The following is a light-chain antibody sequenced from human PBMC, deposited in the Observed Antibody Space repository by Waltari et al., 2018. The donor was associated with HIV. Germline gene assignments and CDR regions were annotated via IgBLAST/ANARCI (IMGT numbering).Light chain of an antibody. V-gene: IGLV1-47*01. CDR3: ATWDDTRSGWV. Sequence: QSVLTQPPSESGVPGQKVFISCSGSTSDIGNNHVYWFQQFPGVPPKVLIYKNKKRPSGGPYRCAGSKSGTSASLAISGLRTDDDSEIYCATWDDTRSGWVFGGGTKLTVL. CDR2: KNK. CDR1: TSDIGNNH. J-gene: IGLJ3*02.